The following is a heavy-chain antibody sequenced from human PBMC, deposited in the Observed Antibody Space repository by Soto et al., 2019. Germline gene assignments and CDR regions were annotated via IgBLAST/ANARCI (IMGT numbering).Heavy chain of an antibody. CDR3: AKHHSFCTSTTCYFDY. Sequence: VQLVESGGGVVQPGGSLRLSCAASGFTFSSYWMSWVRQAPGKGLEWVANIKEDGSEKYYVDSVKGRFTISRDNAKNSLYLQMDSLRVEDTAVYFCAKHHSFCTSTTCYFDYWGQGDLVTVSS. J-gene: IGHJ4*02. D-gene: IGHD2-2*01. V-gene: IGHV3-7*03. CDR1: GFTFSSYW. CDR2: IKEDGSEK.